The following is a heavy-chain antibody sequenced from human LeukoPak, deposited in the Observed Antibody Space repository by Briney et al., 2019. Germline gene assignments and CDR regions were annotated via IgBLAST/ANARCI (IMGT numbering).Heavy chain of an antibody. Sequence: GGSLRLSCAASGFTFSSYAMSWVRQASGKGLEWVSAISGSGGSTYYADSVKGRFTISRDNSKNTLYLQVNSLRAEDTAVYYCAKFSDWNYEGVDYWGQGTLVTVSS. CDR3: AKFSDWNYEGVDY. CDR2: ISGSGGST. CDR1: GFTFSSYA. J-gene: IGHJ4*02. D-gene: IGHD1-7*01. V-gene: IGHV3-23*01.